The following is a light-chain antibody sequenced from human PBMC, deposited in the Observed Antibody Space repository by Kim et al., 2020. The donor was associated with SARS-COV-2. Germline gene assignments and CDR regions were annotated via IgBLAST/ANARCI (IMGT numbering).Light chain of an antibody. J-gene: IGLJ1*01. Sequence: GQSRTISCTGTSSDVGGYNYVSWYQQHPGEAPKLMIYDVSERPSGVPDRFSGSKSGNTASLTISGLQAEDEADYYCCSYAGSYTYVFGTGTKVTVL. CDR2: DVS. CDR1: SSDVGGYNY. V-gene: IGLV2-11*01. CDR3: CSYAGSYTYV.